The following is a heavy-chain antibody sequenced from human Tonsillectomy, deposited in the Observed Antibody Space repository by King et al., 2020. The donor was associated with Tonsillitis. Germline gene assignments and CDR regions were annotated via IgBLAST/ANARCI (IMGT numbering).Heavy chain of an antibody. V-gene: IGHV3-30-3*01. J-gene: IGHJ4*02. CDR2: ISYDGFDK. Sequence: VQLVESGGGVVQPGRSLRLSCAASGFTFSSYAMHWVRQAPGKGLEWMAVISYDGFDKYYADSVKGRFTISRDNSKNKLSLQMNSLRAEDTAVYYCARDQSSGDSSGYLNYWGQGTLVTVSS. CDR1: GFTFSSYA. CDR3: ARDQSSGDSSGYLNY. D-gene: IGHD3-22*01.